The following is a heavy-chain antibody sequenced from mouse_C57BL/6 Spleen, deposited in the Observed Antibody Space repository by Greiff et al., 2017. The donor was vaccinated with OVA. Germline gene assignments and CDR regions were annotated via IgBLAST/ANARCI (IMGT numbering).Heavy chain of an antibody. CDR2: ISDGGSYT. V-gene: IGHV5-4*01. D-gene: IGHD6-5*01. CDR1: GFTFSSYA. CDR3: ATYASSYYFDY. Sequence: EVQRVESGGGLVKPGGSLKLSCAASGFTFSSYAMSWVRQTPEKRLEWVATISDGGSYTYYPDNVKGRFTISRDNAKNNLYLQMSHLKSEDTAMYYCATYASSYYFDYWGQGTTLTVSS. J-gene: IGHJ2*01.